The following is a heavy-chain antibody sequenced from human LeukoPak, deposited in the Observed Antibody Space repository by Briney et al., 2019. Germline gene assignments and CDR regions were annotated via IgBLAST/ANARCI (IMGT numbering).Heavy chain of an antibody. Sequence: ASVKVSCKASGYTFTSYAMNWVRQAPGQGLEWMGWINPNSGGTNYAQKFQGRVTMTRDTSISTAYMELSRLRSDDTAVYYCARGGIAVAGTGGDNWFDPWGQGTLVTVSS. J-gene: IGHJ5*02. CDR2: INPNSGGT. CDR1: GYTFTSYA. CDR3: ARGGIAVAGTGGDNWFDP. V-gene: IGHV1-2*02. D-gene: IGHD6-19*01.